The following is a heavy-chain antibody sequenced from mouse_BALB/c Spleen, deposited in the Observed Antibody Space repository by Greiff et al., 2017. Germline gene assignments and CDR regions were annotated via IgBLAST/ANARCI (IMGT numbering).Heavy chain of an antibody. CDR3: ARDYYGSSYPFAY. CDR2: ISSGGGST. J-gene: IGHJ3*01. Sequence: EVMLVESGGGLVKPGGSLKLSCAASGFAFSSYDMSWVRQTPEKRLEWVAYISSGGGSTYYPDTLKGRFTISRDNAKNTLYLQMSSLKSEDTAMYYCARDYYGSSYPFAYWGQGTLVTVSA. CDR1: GFAFSSYD. V-gene: IGHV5-12-1*01. D-gene: IGHD1-1*01.